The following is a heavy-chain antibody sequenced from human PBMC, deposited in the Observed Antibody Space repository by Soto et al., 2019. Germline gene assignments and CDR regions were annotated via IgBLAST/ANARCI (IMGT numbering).Heavy chain of an antibody. Sequence: GGSLRLSCAASGFTFSSYGMHWVRQAPGKGLEWVAVIWYDGSNKYYADSVKGRFTISRDNSKNTLYLQMNSLRAEDTAVYYCARDGNSRDSSLLWYYYMDVWGKGTTVTVSS. J-gene: IGHJ6*03. CDR3: ARDGNSRDSSLLWYYYMDV. CDR1: GFTFSSYG. D-gene: IGHD3-22*01. V-gene: IGHV3-33*01. CDR2: IWYDGSNK.